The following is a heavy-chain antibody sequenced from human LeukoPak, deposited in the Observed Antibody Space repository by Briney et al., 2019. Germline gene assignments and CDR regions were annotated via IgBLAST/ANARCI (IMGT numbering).Heavy chain of an antibody. CDR3: ARENYHILTGYYQGGFFDY. CDR2: ISSSGSTI. J-gene: IGHJ4*02. V-gene: IGHV3-11*04. D-gene: IGHD3-9*01. CDR1: GFTFSDYY. Sequence: GGSLRLSCAASGFTFSDYYMSWIRQAPGKGLEWVSYISSSGSTIYYADSVKGRFTISRDNAKNSLYLQMNSLRAEDTAVYFCARENYHILTGYYQGGFFDYWGQGTLVTASS.